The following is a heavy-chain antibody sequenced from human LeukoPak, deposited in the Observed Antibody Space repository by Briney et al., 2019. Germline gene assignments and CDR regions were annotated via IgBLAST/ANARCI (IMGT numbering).Heavy chain of an antibody. D-gene: IGHD3-22*01. CDR1: GYTFTNYW. V-gene: IGHV5-51*01. J-gene: IGHJ5*02. Sequence: GESLKISCKASGYTFTNYWIAWVRQMSGKGLEWMGIIYPGDSDTRYSPSFQGQVTVSADKSISTAYLQWSSLKVSDTAMYYCARVYYDTSGQFYNWFDPWGQGTLVTVSS. CDR2: IYPGDSDT. CDR3: ARVYYDTSGQFYNWFDP.